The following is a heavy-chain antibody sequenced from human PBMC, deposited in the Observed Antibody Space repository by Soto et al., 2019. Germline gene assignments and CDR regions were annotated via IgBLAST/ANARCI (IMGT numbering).Heavy chain of an antibody. CDR1: GGSFSGYY. CDR3: AREGDDEYSSGWYFDD. J-gene: IGHJ4*02. Sequence: SETLSLTCAVYGGSFSGYYWSWIRQPPGKGLEWIGEINHSGSTNYNPSLKSRVTISVDTSKNQFSLKLSSVTAADTAVYYCAREGDDEYSSGWYFDDWGKGTLVTVSS. V-gene: IGHV4-34*01. CDR2: INHSGST. D-gene: IGHD6-25*01.